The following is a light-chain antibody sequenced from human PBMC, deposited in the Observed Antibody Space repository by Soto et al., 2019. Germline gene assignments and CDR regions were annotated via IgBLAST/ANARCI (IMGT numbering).Light chain of an antibody. Sequence: DIQMTQSPSAMSASVGDRITITCRASQGIRNYLAWFQQKPGKVPKRLIYAASCFQTGVPSRFSGSASGTEFTLTISSLQPEDFATYYCLQHNTYPPLGPGTTVVI. CDR2: AAS. CDR1: QGIRNY. V-gene: IGKV1-17*03. J-gene: IGKJ3*01. CDR3: LQHNTYPP.